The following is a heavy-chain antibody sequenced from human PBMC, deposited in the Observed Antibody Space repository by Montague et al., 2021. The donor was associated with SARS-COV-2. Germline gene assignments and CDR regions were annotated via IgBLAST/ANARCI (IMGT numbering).Heavy chain of an antibody. CDR1: GGSFSGYY. CDR2: INHSGST. V-gene: IGHV4-34*01. D-gene: IGHD3-22*01. J-gene: IGHJ3*01. Sequence: SETLSLTCAVYGGSFSGYYWSWIRQPPGKGLEWIGEINHSGSTNYNPSLKSRVTISVDTSKNQFSLKLSSVTAADTAVYYCARLKRYFDSSGSPSAFDFWGQETKVTVSS. CDR3: ARLKRYFDSSGSPSAFDF.